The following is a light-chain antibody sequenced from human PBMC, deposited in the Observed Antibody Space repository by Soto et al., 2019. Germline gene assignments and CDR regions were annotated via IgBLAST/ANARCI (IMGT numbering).Light chain of an antibody. CDR1: QSISSSF. Sequence: EIVLTQSPGILSLSPGERASLSCGASQSISSSFLAWYQQKPGQAPRLLIYGASSRATGIPDRFSGSGSGTEFTLTISSLQPDDFATYYCQHYNSYSEAFGQGTKVDIK. V-gene: IGKV3-20*01. J-gene: IGKJ1*01. CDR2: GAS. CDR3: QHYNSYSEA.